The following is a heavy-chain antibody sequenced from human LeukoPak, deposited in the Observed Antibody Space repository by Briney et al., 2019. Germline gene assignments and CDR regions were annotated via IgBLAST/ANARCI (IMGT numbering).Heavy chain of an antibody. Sequence: GASVKVSCKASGYTFTSYYMHWVRQAPGQGLEWMGIINPSGGSTSYAQKFQGRVTMTRDTSTSTVYMELSSLRSEDTAVYYCARDQELRSRYDFWSGYSGLWDYWGQGTLVTVSS. J-gene: IGHJ4*02. CDR1: GYTFTSYY. D-gene: IGHD3-3*01. CDR3: ARDQELRSRYDFWSGYSGLWDY. V-gene: IGHV1-46*01. CDR2: INPSGGST.